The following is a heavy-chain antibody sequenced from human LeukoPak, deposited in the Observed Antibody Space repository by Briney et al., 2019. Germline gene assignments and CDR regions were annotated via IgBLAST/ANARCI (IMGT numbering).Heavy chain of an antibody. D-gene: IGHD4-17*01. V-gene: IGHV3-23*01. J-gene: IGHJ3*01. CDR2: IRGSGTRT. CDR1: RFTFNNYA. Sequence: GGSLRLSCAASRFTFNNYAMSWVRQAPGKGLEWVSGIRGSGTRTFYADSVKGRFSISRDNSKNTLYLQMNNLRAKDTAVYYCAKDLRGPWDYEGLDAFDLWGQGTMVTVSS. CDR3: AKDLRGPWDYEGLDAFDL.